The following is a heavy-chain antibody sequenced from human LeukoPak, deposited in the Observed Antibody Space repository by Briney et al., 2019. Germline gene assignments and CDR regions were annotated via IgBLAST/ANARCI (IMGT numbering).Heavy chain of an antibody. Sequence: ASVKVSCKASGYTFTGYYMHWVRQAPGQGLEWMGWINPNSGGTNYAQKLQGRVTMTTDTSTSTAYMELRSLRSDDTAVYYCARDLKGWAAVAGHYFDYWGQGTLVTVSS. CDR3: ARDLKGWAAVAGHYFDY. J-gene: IGHJ4*02. CDR1: GYTFTGYY. D-gene: IGHD6-19*01. V-gene: IGHV1-2*02. CDR2: INPNSGGT.